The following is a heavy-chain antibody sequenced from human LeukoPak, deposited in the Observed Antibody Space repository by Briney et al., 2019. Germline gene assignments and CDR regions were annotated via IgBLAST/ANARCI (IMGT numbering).Heavy chain of an antibody. CDR2: TREDGSEK. D-gene: IGHD5-18*01. Sequence: GGSLRLACTASGFTFSTYWMSWVRQAPGKGLEWVANTREDGSEKYYVDSVKGRFTISRDNAKNSLYLQMNSLRAEDTAVYFCAGADTSMLAFDFWGQGTLVTVSS. CDR3: AGADTSMLAFDF. CDR1: GFTFSTYW. V-gene: IGHV3-7*01. J-gene: IGHJ4*02.